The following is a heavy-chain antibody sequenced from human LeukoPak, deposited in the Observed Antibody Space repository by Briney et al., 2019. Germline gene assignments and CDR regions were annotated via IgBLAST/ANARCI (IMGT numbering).Heavy chain of an antibody. J-gene: IGHJ6*03. CDR2: ISSSGSTI. CDR1: GFTFSDYY. Sequence: TTGGSLRLSCAASGFTFSDYYMSWIRQAPGKGLEWVSYISSSGSTIYYADSVKGRFTISRDNAKNSLYLQMNSLRAEDTAVYYCARDWSATYYYYMDVWGKGTTVTVSS. V-gene: IGHV3-11*04. CDR3: ARDWSATYYYYMDV.